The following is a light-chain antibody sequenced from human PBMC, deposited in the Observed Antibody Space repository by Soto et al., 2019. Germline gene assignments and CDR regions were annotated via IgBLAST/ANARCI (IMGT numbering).Light chain of an antibody. J-gene: IGLJ1*01. V-gene: IGLV2-11*01. CDR2: DVS. CDR1: SSDVGGYNY. CDR3: CSYAGSYTFPYV. Sequence: QSLLTQPRSVSGSPGQSVTISCTGTSSDVGGYNYVSWYQQHPGKAPKLMIYDVSKRPSEVPDRFSGSKSGNTASLTISGLQAEDEADYYCCSYAGSYTFPYVFGTGTKVTVL.